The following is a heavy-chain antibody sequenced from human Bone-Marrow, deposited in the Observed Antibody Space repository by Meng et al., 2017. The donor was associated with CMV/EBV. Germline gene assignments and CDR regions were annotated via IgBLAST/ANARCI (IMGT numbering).Heavy chain of an antibody. D-gene: IGHD3-3*01. V-gene: IGHV1-2*02. CDR2: INANSGGT. CDR3: ARYTYYDFWSGYLGFDY. Sequence: ASVKVSCKASGYTFTGYDLHWVRQAPGQGLEWMGWINANSGGTNYAQKFQGRVTMTRDTSSSTAYMELSRLRSDDTAVYYCARYTYYDFWSGYLGFDYWGQGTLVTVSS. J-gene: IGHJ4*02. CDR1: GYTFTGYD.